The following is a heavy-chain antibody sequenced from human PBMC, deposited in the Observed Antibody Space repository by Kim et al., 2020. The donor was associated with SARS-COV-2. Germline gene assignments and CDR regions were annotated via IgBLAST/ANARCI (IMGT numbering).Heavy chain of an antibody. V-gene: IGHV4-59*13. CDR1: GGSISGYY. Sequence: SETLSLTCTVSGGSISGYYWSWIRQPPKKGLEWIGYIYYSGDTKYNPSLKSRVTMSVDTSKNQFSLKLNSVTAADTAVYYCASDNYYGSGSNWFDPWGQG. D-gene: IGHD3-10*01. CDR2: IYYSGDT. J-gene: IGHJ5*02. CDR3: ASDNYYGSGSNWFDP.